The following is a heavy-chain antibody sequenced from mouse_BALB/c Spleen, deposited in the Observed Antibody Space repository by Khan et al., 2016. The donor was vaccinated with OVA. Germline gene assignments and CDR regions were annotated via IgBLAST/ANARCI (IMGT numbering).Heavy chain of an antibody. J-gene: IGHJ2*01. V-gene: IGHV5-17*02. CDR2: ISGDSSTV. Sequence: EVELVESGGGLVQPGGSRKLSCAASGFTFSTYGMHWVRPAPEKGLEWVAYISGDSSTVYYADTVKGRFTISRDNPKKTLFLQMTSLMSEDTARYYCATSYFYGYDFDYWGPGTTLTVSS. D-gene: IGHD1-1*01. CDR1: GFTFSTYG. CDR3: ATSYFYGYDFDY.